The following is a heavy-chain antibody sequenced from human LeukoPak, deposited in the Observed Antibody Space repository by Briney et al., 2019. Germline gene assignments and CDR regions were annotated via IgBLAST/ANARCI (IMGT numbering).Heavy chain of an antibody. D-gene: IGHD3-22*01. V-gene: IGHV5-51*01. Sequence: HGESLKISCKGSGYSFTSYWIGWVRQMPGKGLEWMGIIYPGDSDTRYSPSFQGQVTISADKSISTAYLQWSSLKASDTAMYYCARRSHLYYYDSSPDAFDIWGQGTMVTVSS. J-gene: IGHJ3*02. CDR2: IYPGDSDT. CDR1: GYSFTSYW. CDR3: ARRSHLYYYDSSPDAFDI.